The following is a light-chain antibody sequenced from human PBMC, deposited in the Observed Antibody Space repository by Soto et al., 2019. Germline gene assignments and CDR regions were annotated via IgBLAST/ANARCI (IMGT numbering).Light chain of an antibody. CDR1: SSDVGAYDY. J-gene: IGLJ1*01. V-gene: IGLV2-14*03. Sequence: QSALPQPASVSGSPGQSITVSCTGTSSDVGAYDYVSWYQHHPGKAPKLMIYDVSYRPSGVSNRFSGSKSGNTASLTISGLQAEDEVDYYCSSYTSSSTLVFGTGTKLTVL. CDR3: SSYTSSSTLV. CDR2: DVS.